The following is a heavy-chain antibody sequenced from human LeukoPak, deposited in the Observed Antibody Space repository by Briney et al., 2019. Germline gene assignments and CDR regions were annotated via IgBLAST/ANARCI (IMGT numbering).Heavy chain of an antibody. CDR1: GFTFSSYE. V-gene: IGHV3-48*03. CDR3: ARAPEFKFDY. Sequence: GGSLRLSCAASGFTFSSYEMNWVRQAPGTGLEWVSYISSSGSTIYYADSVKGRFTISRDNAKNSLYLQMNSLRAEDTAVYYCARAPEFKFDYWGQGTLVTVSS. CDR2: ISSSGSTI. J-gene: IGHJ4*02.